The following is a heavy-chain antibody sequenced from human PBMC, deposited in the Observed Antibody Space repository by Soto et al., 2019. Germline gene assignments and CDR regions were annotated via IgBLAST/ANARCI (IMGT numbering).Heavy chain of an antibody. D-gene: IGHD6-19*01. CDR1: GFSFSTHY. CDR2: INPTGSGT. Sequence: QVQLVQSGAEVKKPGASVKVSSKASGFSFSTHYMHWVRQAPGLGLEWMGMINPTGSGTNYAQKFQRRVTVTRDTSTNTVYMELSSLRSEDTAVYYCARTSGWYDYNHGMDVWGQGTTVTVSS. V-gene: IGHV1-46*01. CDR3: ARTSGWYDYNHGMDV. J-gene: IGHJ6*02.